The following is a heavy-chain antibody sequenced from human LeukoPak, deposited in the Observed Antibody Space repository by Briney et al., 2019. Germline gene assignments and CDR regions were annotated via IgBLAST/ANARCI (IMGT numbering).Heavy chain of an antibody. CDR3: ARQEYSYGYYLDY. D-gene: IGHD5-18*01. Sequence: GESLKIPCKGSGYSFTSYWIGWVRQMPGKGLEWMGIIYPGDSDTRYSPSFQGQVTISADKSISTAYLQWSSLKASDTAMYYCARQEYSYGYYLDYWGQGTLVTVSS. J-gene: IGHJ4*02. CDR1: GYSFTSYW. CDR2: IYPGDSDT. V-gene: IGHV5-51*01.